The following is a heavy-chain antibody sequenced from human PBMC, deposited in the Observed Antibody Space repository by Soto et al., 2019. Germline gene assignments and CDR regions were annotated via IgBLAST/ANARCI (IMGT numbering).Heavy chain of an antibody. Sequence: QVQLVQSGAEVKKPGASVKVSCKASGYTFTSYAMHWVRQAPGQRLEWMGWINAGNGNTKYSQKFQRRVTITRDPSASTAAMALSRLRSEDTAVYYCARGVGQFDYWGQGTLVTVSS. CDR3: ARGVGQFDY. CDR1: GYTFTSYA. D-gene: IGHD3-10*01. CDR2: INAGNGNT. J-gene: IGHJ4*02. V-gene: IGHV1-3*01.